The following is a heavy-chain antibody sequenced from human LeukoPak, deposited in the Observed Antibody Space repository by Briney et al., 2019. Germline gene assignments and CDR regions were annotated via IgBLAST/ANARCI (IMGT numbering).Heavy chain of an antibody. CDR3: ARENDYALDY. CDR1: GFTFSSYG. CDR2: MRYVGSDK. D-gene: IGHD4-17*01. Sequence: GRSLRLSCAASGFTFSSYGMHWVRQAPGKGLEWVAVMRYVGSDKYYADSVKGRFTISRDNSQNTMYLQMNSLRVEDTAVYYCARENDYALDYWGQGTLVTVSS. V-gene: IGHV3-30*12. J-gene: IGHJ4*02.